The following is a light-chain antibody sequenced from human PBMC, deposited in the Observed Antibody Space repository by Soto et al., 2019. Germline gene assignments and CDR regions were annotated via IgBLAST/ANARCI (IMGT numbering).Light chain of an antibody. CDR1: QSISSW. Sequence: DIQMTQSPSTLSASVGDRVTITCRASQSISSWLAWYQQKPGKAPKLLIYKASSLESGVPSRFSGSGSGTDFTLTISSLQPEDFATYYCLQDYIFPWTFGQGTKVDIK. CDR3: LQDYIFPWT. J-gene: IGKJ1*01. V-gene: IGKV1-5*03. CDR2: KAS.